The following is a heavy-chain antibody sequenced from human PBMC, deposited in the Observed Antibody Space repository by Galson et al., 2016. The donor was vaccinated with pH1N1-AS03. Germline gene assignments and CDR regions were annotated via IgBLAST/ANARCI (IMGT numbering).Heavy chain of an antibody. CDR3: SRDPRTAFDI. J-gene: IGHJ3*02. Sequence: SLRLSCAASGVTFSYYWMHWVCQAPGKGLVWVSGINSDGSGTMYADSVKGRFAISRDNAKNTLYLQMNSLRAEDTAIYYCSRDPRTAFDIWGQGTTVTVSS. CDR2: INSDGSGT. V-gene: IGHV3-74*03. CDR1: GVTFSYYW.